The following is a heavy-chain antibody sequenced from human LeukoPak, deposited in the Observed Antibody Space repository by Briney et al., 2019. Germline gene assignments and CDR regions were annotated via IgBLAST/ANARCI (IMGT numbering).Heavy chain of an antibody. CDR1: GFTFSNYD. CDR2: IWFDGSNK. Sequence: PRGSLRLSCAASGFTFSNYDMHWVRQAPGKGLEWVAVIWFDGSNKFYADSVKGRFTISRDNSKNTLYLQMNSLRAEDTAVYYCASSAGALIDCWGQGTLVIVSS. V-gene: IGHV3-33*01. J-gene: IGHJ4*02. D-gene: IGHD6-19*01. CDR3: ASSAGALIDC.